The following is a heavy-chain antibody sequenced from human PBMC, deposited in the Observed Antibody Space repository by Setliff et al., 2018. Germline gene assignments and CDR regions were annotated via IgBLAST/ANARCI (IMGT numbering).Heavy chain of an antibody. CDR2: IFPADSDT. CDR3: ARGDDSGGITLDY. V-gene: IGHV5-51*01. J-gene: IGHJ4*02. CDR1: GSNFNSHW. D-gene: IGHD2-21*01. Sequence: PGAALEISCATSGSNFNSHWIAWVRQVPGGGLEWMGLIFPADSDTRDSPSFQGQVIISADRSINTAYLQLRSLEASDTAMYYCARGDDSGGITLDYWGQGTLVTVSS.